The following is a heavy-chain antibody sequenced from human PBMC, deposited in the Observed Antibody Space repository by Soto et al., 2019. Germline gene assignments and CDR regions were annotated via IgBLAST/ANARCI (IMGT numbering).Heavy chain of an antibody. J-gene: IGHJ6*02. Sequence: QVQLVESGGGVVQPGRSLRLSCAASGFTFSSYGMHWVRQAPGKGLEWVAVIWYDGSNKYYADSVKGRFTISRDNSKNTLYLQMNSLRAEDTAVYYCARGPPSKKIAARRTPYDYYDGMDVWGQGTTVTVSS. CDR1: GFTFSSYG. V-gene: IGHV3-33*01. CDR3: ARGPPSKKIAARRTPYDYYDGMDV. D-gene: IGHD6-6*01. CDR2: IWYDGSNK.